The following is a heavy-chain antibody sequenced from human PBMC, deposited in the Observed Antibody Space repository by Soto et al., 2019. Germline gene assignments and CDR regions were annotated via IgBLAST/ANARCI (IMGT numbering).Heavy chain of an antibody. D-gene: IGHD2-2*01. CDR2: IYTSGST. V-gene: IGHV4-4*07. J-gene: IGHJ6*02. CDR3: ARSGTRYGSSTSCPPDGMDV. Sequence: SETLSLTCTVSGGSISSYYWSWIRQPAGKGLEWIGRIYTSGSTNYNPSLKSRVTMSVDTSKNQFSLKLSSVTAADTAVYYCARSGTRYGSSTSCPPDGMDVWGQGTTVTVSS. CDR1: GGSISSYY.